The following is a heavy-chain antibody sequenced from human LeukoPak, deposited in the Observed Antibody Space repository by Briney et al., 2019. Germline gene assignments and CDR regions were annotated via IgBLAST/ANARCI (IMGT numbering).Heavy chain of an antibody. J-gene: IGHJ4*02. CDR3: ARAPNYDFWSGYLDY. D-gene: IGHD3-3*01. CDR1: GGSISSDNYY. Sequence: SETLSLTCTVSGGSISSDNYYWGWIRQPPGKGLEWIGNIYHSGSTYYNPSLKSRVIISVDTSKNHFSLKLSSVTAADTAVYYCARAPNYDFWSGYLDYWGQGTLVTVSS. CDR2: IYHSGST. V-gene: IGHV4-39*02.